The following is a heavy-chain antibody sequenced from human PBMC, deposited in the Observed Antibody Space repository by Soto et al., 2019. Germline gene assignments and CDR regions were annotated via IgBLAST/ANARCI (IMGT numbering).Heavy chain of an antibody. CDR2: ISASGDST. Sequence: EVQLLESGGGLVQPGGSLRLSCVASGFTFTTYGMNWVRQAPWKGLEWVSGISASGDSTFNADSVKGRFTISRDNSKNTLYLQMNSLRAEDTAVYYCAKDLLQWLVVGHDAFDIWGQGTMVTVSS. D-gene: IGHD6-19*01. CDR1: GFTFTTYG. J-gene: IGHJ3*02. CDR3: AKDLLQWLVVGHDAFDI. V-gene: IGHV3-23*01.